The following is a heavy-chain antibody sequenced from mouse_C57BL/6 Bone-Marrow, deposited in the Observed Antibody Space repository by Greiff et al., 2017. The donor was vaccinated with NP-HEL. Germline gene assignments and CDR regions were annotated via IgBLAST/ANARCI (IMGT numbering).Heavy chain of an antibody. V-gene: IGHV1-19*01. CDR3: SRTNFYYYAMDY. J-gene: IGHJ4*01. D-gene: IGHD4-1*01. CDR1: GYTFTDYY. Sequence: VQLQQSGPVLVKPGASVKMSCKASGYTFTDYYMNWVKQSHGKSLEWIGVINPYNGGTSYNQKFKGKATLTVDKSSSTAYIELTSLPFEDASVYYCSRTNFYYYAMDYWGQGTSVTVSS. CDR2: INPYNGGT.